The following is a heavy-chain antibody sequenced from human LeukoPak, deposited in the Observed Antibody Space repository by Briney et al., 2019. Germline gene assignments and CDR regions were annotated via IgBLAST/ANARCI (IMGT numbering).Heavy chain of an antibody. Sequence: GESLKISCKGSGYSFTSYWIGWVRQMPGKGLEWMGIIYPGDSDTRYSPSFQGQVTISADKSISTAYLQWSSLKASDTAMYYCARAHSRFCTNGVCPDAFDIWGQGTMVTVPS. V-gene: IGHV5-51*03. J-gene: IGHJ3*02. CDR2: IYPGDSDT. CDR3: ARAHSRFCTNGVCPDAFDI. D-gene: IGHD2-8*01. CDR1: GYSFTSYW.